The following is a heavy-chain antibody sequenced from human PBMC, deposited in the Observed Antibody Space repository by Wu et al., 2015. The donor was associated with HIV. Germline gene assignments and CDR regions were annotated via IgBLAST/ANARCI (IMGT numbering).Heavy chain of an antibody. V-gene: IGHV1-18*01. J-gene: IGHJ6*03. CDR3: ARGGVYGVNVGDYSYYYYIDV. CDR1: GYSFSNYG. D-gene: IGHD4-23*01. Sequence: QVQLVQSGAEVKKPGASVKVSCKASGYSFSNYGISWVRQAPGQGFEWMGWISAYNGDTNFAQKIQGRVTMTTDTSTATVYMELRSLRSDDTAVYYCARGGVYGVNVGDYSYYYYIDVWGKGTTVTVSS. CDR2: ISAYNGDT.